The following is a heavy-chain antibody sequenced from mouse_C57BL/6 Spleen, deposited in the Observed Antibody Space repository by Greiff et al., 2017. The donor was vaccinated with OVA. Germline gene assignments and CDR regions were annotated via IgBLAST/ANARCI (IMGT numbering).Heavy chain of an antibody. D-gene: IGHD1-1*01. CDR3: ARGYYGRSYWYLDV. Sequence: DVKLVESGGGLVKPGGSLKLSCAASGFTFSDYGMHWVRQAPEKGLEWVAYISSGSSTIYYADTVKGRFTISRDNAKNTLFLQMTSLRSEDTAMYYCARGYYGRSYWYLDVWGTGTTVTVSS. CDR2: ISSGSSTI. CDR1: GFTFSDYG. J-gene: IGHJ1*03. V-gene: IGHV5-17*01.